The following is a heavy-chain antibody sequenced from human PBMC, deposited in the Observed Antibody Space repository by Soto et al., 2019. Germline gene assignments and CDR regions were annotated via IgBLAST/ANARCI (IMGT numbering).Heavy chain of an antibody. Sequence: SETLSLTCTVSGGSISSGGYYWSWIRQHPGKGLEWIGYIYYSGSTYYNPSLKSRVTTSVDTSKNQFSLKLSSVTAADTAVYYCARNVLRFLEWSGGPIDYWGQGTLVTV. CDR2: IYYSGST. D-gene: IGHD3-3*01. CDR3: ARNVLRFLEWSGGPIDY. V-gene: IGHV4-31*03. J-gene: IGHJ4*02. CDR1: GGSISSGGYY.